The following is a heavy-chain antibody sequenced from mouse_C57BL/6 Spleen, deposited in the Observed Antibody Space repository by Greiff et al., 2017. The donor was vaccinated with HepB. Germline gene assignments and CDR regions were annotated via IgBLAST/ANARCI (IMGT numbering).Heavy chain of an antibody. V-gene: IGHV1-54*01. D-gene: IGHD4-1*01. Sequence: VQLQQSGAELVRPGTSVKVSCKASGYAFTNYLIEWVKQRPGQGLEWIGVINPGSGGTNYNEKFKGKATLTADKSSSTAYMQLSSLTSEDSAVYFCARSELGRRYFDVWGTGTTVTVSS. CDR3: ARSELGRRYFDV. CDR1: GYAFTNYL. J-gene: IGHJ1*03. CDR2: INPGSGGT.